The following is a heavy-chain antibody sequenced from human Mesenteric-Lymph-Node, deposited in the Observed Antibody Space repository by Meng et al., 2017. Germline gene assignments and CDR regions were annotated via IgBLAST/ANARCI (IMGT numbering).Heavy chain of an antibody. CDR1: GGSFSGYY. V-gene: IGHV4-34*01. Sequence: QVPRQQVGAGRLEPLEPLSLTCAGYGGSFSGYYWSWIRQPPGKGLEWIGEINHSGSTNYNPSLKSRVTISVDTSKNQFSLKLSSVTAADTAVYYCARVTINWGFEHWYFDLWGRGTLVTVSS. D-gene: IGHD7-27*01. CDR2: INHSGST. J-gene: IGHJ2*01. CDR3: ARVTINWGFEHWYFDL.